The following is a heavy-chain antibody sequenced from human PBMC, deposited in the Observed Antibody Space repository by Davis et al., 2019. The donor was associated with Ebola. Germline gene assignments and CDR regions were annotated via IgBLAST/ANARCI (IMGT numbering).Heavy chain of an antibody. D-gene: IGHD3-10*01. Sequence: PGGSLRLSCAASGFTFSSYAMHWVRQAPGKGLEWVAVISYDGSNKYYADSVKGRFTISRDNSKNTLYLQMNSLRAEDTAVYYCARGPLWFGELTRYYFAYWGQGTLVTVSP. V-gene: IGHV3-30-3*01. J-gene: IGHJ4*02. CDR3: ARGPLWFGELTRYYFAY. CDR2: ISYDGSNK. CDR1: GFTFSSYA.